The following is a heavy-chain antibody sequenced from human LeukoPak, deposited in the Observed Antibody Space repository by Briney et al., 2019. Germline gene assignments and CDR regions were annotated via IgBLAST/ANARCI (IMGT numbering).Heavy chain of an antibody. D-gene: IGHD3-10*01. CDR1: GFTFSTYA. Sequence: GGSLRLSCAASGFTFSTYAMSWVRQAPGKGLEWVATVSGSGLYTYYADSVRGRFTISRDNSKDTFYLQMNSLRAEDTAVYYCAKFMSQPALLFFDQWGQGTLVTVSS. CDR2: VSGSGLYT. J-gene: IGHJ4*02. CDR3: AKFMSQPALLFFDQ. V-gene: IGHV3-23*01.